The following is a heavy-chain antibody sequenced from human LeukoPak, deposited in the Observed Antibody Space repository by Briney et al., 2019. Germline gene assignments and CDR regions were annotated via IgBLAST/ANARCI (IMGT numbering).Heavy chain of an antibody. CDR1: GGSISSGDYY. Sequence: SETLSLTCTVSGGSISSGDYYWSWIRQPPGKGLEWIGYIYYSGSTYYNPSLKSRVTISVDTSKNQFSLKLSSVTAADTAVYYCARTRPPYAPYYFDYWGQGTLVTVSS. D-gene: IGHD4-17*01. CDR2: IYYSGST. V-gene: IGHV4-30-4*08. J-gene: IGHJ4*02. CDR3: ARTRPPYAPYYFDY.